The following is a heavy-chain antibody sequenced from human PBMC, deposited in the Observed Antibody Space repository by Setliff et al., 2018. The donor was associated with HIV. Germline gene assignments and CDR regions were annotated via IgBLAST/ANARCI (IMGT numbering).Heavy chain of an antibody. CDR2: IRGSGGST. V-gene: IGHV3-23*01. CDR1: GFIFSRYG. Sequence: GGSLRLSCAASGFIFSRYGMGWLRQAPGKGLEWLSVIRGSGGSTSYADSVKSRFTISRDNSKNMLFLQMSSLRADDTAVYYCARDRRGYPPNYFDYWGQGTLVTVSS. D-gene: IGHD6-13*01. CDR3: ARDRRGYPPNYFDY. J-gene: IGHJ4*02.